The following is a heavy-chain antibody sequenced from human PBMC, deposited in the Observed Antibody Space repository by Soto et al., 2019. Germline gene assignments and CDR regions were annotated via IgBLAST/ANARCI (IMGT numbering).Heavy chain of an antibody. J-gene: IGHJ4*02. V-gene: IGHV4-39*01. CDR3: ARTAGDSTGYYHRFEY. CDR1: GGSISTNNYY. CDR2: IYYSGST. D-gene: IGHD3-22*01. Sequence: ASETLSLTCTVSGGSISTNNYYWGWIRQAPGKGLEWIGSIYYSGSTHYNPSLKSRVTISVDTSKDQFSLELSSVTAADTAVYYCARTAGDSTGYYHRFEYWGQGTLVTVSS.